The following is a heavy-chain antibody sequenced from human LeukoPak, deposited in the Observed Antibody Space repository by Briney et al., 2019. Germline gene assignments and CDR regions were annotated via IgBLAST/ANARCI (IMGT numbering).Heavy chain of an antibody. CDR1: GYTFTSYY. CDR2: INPSGGST. Sequence: ASVKVSCKASGYTFTSYYMHWVRQAPGQGLEWMGIINPSGGSTSYAQKFQGRVTMTRDTSTSTVYMELSRLRSDDTAVHYCARVGAQGDGYNSKLYYFDYWGQGTLVTVSS. CDR3: ARVGAQGDGYNSKLYYFDY. D-gene: IGHD5-24*01. V-gene: IGHV1-46*01. J-gene: IGHJ4*01.